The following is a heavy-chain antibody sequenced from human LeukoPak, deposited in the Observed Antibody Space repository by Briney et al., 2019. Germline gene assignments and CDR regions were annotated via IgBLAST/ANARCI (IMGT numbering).Heavy chain of an antibody. CDR2: IVVGSGNT. CDR1: GFTFTSSA. CDR3: AADGPGYCSSTSCLATPFDY. V-gene: IGHV1-58*01. J-gene: IGHJ4*02. Sequence: ASVNVSCKASGFTFTSSAVQWVRQARGQRLEWIGWIVVGSGNTNYAQKFQERVTITRDMSTSTAYMELSSLRSEDTAVYYCAADGPGYCSSTSCLATPFDYWGQGTLVTVSS. D-gene: IGHD2-2*01.